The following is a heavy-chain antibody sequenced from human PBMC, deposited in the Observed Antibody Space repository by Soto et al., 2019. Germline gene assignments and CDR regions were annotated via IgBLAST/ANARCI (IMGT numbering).Heavy chain of an antibody. V-gene: IGHV3-30*07. CDR2: ISHTATET. D-gene: IGHD3-10*01. CDR1: GLPFSGYA. CDR3: AKVGPYDSGSYMFRYNWFGP. Sequence: GGSLRLSCAASGLPFSGYAMHWVRQAPGTGLEWVASISHTATETFYADSVKGRFTISRDDSKNTVDLQMNSLRAEDTAVYYCAKVGPYDSGSYMFRYNWFGPWGPGTLVTVSS. J-gene: IGHJ5*02.